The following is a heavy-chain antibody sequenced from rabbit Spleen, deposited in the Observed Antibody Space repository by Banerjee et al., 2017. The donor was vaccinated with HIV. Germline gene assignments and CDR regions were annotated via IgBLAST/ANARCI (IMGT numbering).Heavy chain of an antibody. CDR1: GIDFSSDSY. Sequence: QQQLEESGGGLVKPGGTLTLTCKASGIDFSSDSYMCWVRQAPGKGLEWIACIEAGSSGFTYFASWAKGRFTISKTSSTTVTLQMTSLTAADTATYFCARDTSSSFSSYGMDLWGPGTPVTVS. CDR2: IEAGSSGFT. D-gene: IGHD1-1*01. J-gene: IGHJ6*01. V-gene: IGHV1S45*01. CDR3: ARDTSSSFSSYGMDL.